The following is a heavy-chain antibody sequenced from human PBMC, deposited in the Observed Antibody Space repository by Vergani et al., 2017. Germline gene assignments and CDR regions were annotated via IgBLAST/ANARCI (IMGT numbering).Heavy chain of an antibody. J-gene: IGHJ6*02. CDR1: GGSFSGYY. V-gene: IGHV4-34*01. CDR2: INHSGST. Sequence: QVQLQQWGAGLLKPSETLSLTCAVYGGSFSGYYWSWIRQPPGKGLEWIGEINHSGSTNYNPSLKSRVTISVDTSKNQVSLKLSSVTAADTAVYYCARGLRYYYGMDVWGQGTTVTVSS. CDR3: ARGLRYYYGMDV. D-gene: IGHD1-14*01.